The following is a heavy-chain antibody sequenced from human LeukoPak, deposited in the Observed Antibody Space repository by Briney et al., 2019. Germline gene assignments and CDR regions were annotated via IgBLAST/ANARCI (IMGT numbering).Heavy chain of an antibody. V-gene: IGHV3-11*01. CDR3: ARDSGYSYDFDY. D-gene: IGHD5-18*01. J-gene: IGHJ4*02. CDR1: GFTFSDYY. CDR2: ISSSGNTI. Sequence: GGSLRLSCAPSGFTFSDYYMSWIRQAPGKGLEWVSYISSSGNTIYYADSEKCRFTISRDNAKNSLYLQMNSLRAEDTAVYYCARDSGYSYDFDYWGQGTLVTVSS.